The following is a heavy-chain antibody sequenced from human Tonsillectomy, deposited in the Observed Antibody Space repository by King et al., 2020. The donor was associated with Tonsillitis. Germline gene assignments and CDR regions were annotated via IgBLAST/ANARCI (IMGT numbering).Heavy chain of an antibody. V-gene: IGHV1-69*09. CDR3: ARDGAAYDSSGYYPYYFDY. J-gene: IGHJ4*02. D-gene: IGHD3-22*01. Sequence: QLVQSGAEVKKPGSSVKVSCKASGGTFSSYAISWVRQAPGQGLEWMGRIIPILDIANYAQKFQGRVTIIADKSTSTAYMEVSSLRSEDTAVYYCARDGAAYDSSGYYPYYFDYWGQGTLVTVSS. CDR1: GGTFSSYA. CDR2: IIPILDIA.